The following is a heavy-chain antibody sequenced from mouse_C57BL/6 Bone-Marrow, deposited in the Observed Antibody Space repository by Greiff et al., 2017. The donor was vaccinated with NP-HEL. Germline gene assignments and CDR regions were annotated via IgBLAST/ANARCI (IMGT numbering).Heavy chain of an antibody. V-gene: IGHV1-69*01. CDR2: IDPSDSYT. Sequence: VKLQQPGAELVMPGASVKLSCKASGYTFTSYWMHWVKQRPGQGLEWIGEIDPSDSYTNYNQKFKGKSTLTVDKSSSTAYMQLSSLTSEDSAVYYCARIGYGSSLYYFDYWGQGTTLTVSS. CDR1: GYTFTSYW. J-gene: IGHJ2*01. CDR3: ARIGYGSSLYYFDY. D-gene: IGHD1-1*01.